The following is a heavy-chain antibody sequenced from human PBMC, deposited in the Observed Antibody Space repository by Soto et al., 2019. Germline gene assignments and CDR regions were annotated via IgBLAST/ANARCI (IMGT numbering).Heavy chain of an antibody. CDR1: AGSFSGYY. CDR3: ARRPTPLYYDFWSGYYTSWFDP. CDR2: INHSGST. D-gene: IGHD3-3*01. V-gene: IGHV4-34*01. J-gene: IGHJ5*02. Sequence: SETLSLTCAVYAGSFSGYYWSWIRQPPGKGLEWIGEINHSGSTNYNPSLKSRVTISVDTSKNQFSLKLSSVTAADTAVYYCARRPTPLYYDFWSGYYTSWFDPWGQGTLVTVSS.